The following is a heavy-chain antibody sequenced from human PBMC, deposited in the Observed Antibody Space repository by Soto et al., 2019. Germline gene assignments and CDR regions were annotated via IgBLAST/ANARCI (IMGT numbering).Heavy chain of an antibody. Sequence: PSETLSLTCTVSGGSISSSSYYWGWIRQPPGKGLEWIGSIYYSGSTYYNPSLKSRVTISVDTSKNQFSLKLSSVTAADTAVYYCARHRLEKHGTDAFDIWGQGTMVTVSS. CDR3: ARHRLEKHGTDAFDI. D-gene: IGHD1-1*01. J-gene: IGHJ3*02. CDR1: GGSISSSSYY. V-gene: IGHV4-39*01. CDR2: IYYSGST.